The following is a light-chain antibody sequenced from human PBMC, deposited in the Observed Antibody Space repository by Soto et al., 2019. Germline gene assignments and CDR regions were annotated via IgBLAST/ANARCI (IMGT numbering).Light chain of an antibody. CDR2: WAS. CDR3: QQYYSTPPT. V-gene: IGKV4-1*01. J-gene: IGKJ4*01. Sequence: DIVLTQSPDSLAVSLGERATINCKSSQSVLYSSNNKNYLAWYQQKPRQPPKLLIYWASTRESGVPDRFSGSGAGTDFTLTISSLQAEDVAVYYCQQYYSTPPTFGGGTKVEFK. CDR1: QSVLYSSNNKNY.